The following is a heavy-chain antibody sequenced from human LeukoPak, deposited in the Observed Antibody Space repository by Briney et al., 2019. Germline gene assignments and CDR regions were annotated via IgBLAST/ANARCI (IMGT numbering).Heavy chain of an antibody. V-gene: IGHV3-13*01. Sequence: GGSLRLSCAASGFTFSNYDMHWVRQITGKGLEWVSSIGTAGKTNYRGSVKGRFTISRENAKHSLYLQMNSLTTGDAAVYYCARGTPWYYYMDVWGKGTTVTVSS. J-gene: IGHJ6*03. CDR3: ARGTPWYYYMDV. CDR1: GFTFSNYD. CDR2: IGTAGKT.